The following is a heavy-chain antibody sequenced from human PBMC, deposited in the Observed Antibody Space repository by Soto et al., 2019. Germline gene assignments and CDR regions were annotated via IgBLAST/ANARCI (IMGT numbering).Heavy chain of an antibody. V-gene: IGHV1-46*01. CDR2: INPSGGSI. CDR3: ARDRGRGGSYYIYFYGMDV. CDR1: GGTFSSYT. J-gene: IGHJ6*02. D-gene: IGHD1-26*01. Sequence: ASVKVSCKASGGTFSSYTIHWVRQAPGQGLEWMGVINPSGGSINYAQKFQGRVTMTRDTSTSTVYMELSSLRSEDTAVYYCARDRGRGGSYYIYFYGMDVWGQGTTVTVSS.